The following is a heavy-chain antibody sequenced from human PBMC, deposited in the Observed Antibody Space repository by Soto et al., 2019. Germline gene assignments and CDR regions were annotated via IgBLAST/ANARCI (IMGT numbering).Heavy chain of an antibody. J-gene: IGHJ6*02. Sequence: PSETLSLTCTVSGGSISSYYWSWIRQPAGKGLEWIGRIYTSGSTNYNPSLKSRVTMSVDTSKNQFSLKLSSVTAADTAVYYCARGGGYSGYAVGYYSGMDVWGQGTPVTVSS. CDR2: IYTSGST. CDR3: ARGGGYSGYAVGYYSGMDV. V-gene: IGHV4-4*07. CDR1: GGSISSYY. D-gene: IGHD5-12*01.